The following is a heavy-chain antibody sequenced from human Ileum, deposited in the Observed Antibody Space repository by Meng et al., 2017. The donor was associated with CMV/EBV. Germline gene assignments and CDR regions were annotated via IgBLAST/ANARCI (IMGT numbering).Heavy chain of an antibody. CDR2: INSDGSST. J-gene: IGHJ4*02. CDR3: ARGSYDILTDLLPSGY. D-gene: IGHD3-9*01. V-gene: IGHV3-74*01. CDR1: GFTFSSYW. Sequence: GESLKISCAASGFTFSSYWMHWVRQAPGKGLVWASRINSDGSSTSYADSVKGRFTISRDNAKNTLYLQMNSLRAEDTAVYYCARGSYDILTDLLPSGYWGQGTLVTVSS.